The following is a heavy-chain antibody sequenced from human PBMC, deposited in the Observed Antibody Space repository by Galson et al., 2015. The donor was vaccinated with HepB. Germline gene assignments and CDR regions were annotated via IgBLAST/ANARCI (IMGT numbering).Heavy chain of an antibody. Sequence: SLRLSCATSGFTFGFTFGDYAMSWFRQAPGRGLEWGGFIRSKAYGWTREYAASVKGRFTISRDDSKNIAYLQMNSLKIEDTAMYYCSRDAYSGNYPYYFDYWGQGTLVTVSS. D-gene: IGHD1-26*01. V-gene: IGHV3-49*03. CDR1: GFTFGFTFGDYA. CDR2: IRSKAYGWTR. CDR3: SRDAYSGNYPYYFDY. J-gene: IGHJ4*02.